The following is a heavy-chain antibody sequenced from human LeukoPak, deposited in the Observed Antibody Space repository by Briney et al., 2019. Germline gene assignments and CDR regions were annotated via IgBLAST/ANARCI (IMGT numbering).Heavy chain of an antibody. CDR1: GYTFTGYY. V-gene: IGHV1-2*02. Sequence: ASVKVSCKASGYTFTGYYMHWVRQAPGQGLEWMGWINPNSGGTNYAQKFQGRVTITRNTSISTAYMELSSLRSEDTAVYYCARGQGSSWYTNWFDPWGQGTLVTVSS. CDR2: INPNSGGT. D-gene: IGHD6-13*01. CDR3: ARGQGSSWYTNWFDP. J-gene: IGHJ5*02.